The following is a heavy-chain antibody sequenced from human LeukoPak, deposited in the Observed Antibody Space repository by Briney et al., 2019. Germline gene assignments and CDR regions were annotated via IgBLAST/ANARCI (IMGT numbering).Heavy chain of an antibody. CDR2: INQDETEK. V-gene: IGHV3-7*04. D-gene: IGHD6-19*01. J-gene: IGHJ4*02. Sequence: GGSLRLSCAASGFIFSNYWMSWVRQAPGKGLEWVANINQDETEKYYVDSVKGRFTISRDNTKNSLYLQMSSLRDEDTAVYYCARARWAGTLAYWGQGTLVTVSS. CDR1: GFIFSNYW. CDR3: ARARWAGTLAY.